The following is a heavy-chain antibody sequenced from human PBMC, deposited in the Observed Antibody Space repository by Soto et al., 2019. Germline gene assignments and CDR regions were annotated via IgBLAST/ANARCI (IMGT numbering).Heavy chain of an antibody. CDR1: GFTFSIYA. Sequence: EVQLVESGGGLVQPGGSLRLSCAAPGFTFSIYAMHWVRQAPGKGLEYVSAISSYGGSTYYASSVKGRFTISRDNSKNTLSLQMGSLRPEGMAVYYCARDRHGDYEGAFDYWGQGTLVTVSS. V-gene: IGHV3-64*01. CDR2: ISSYGGST. D-gene: IGHD4-17*01. J-gene: IGHJ4*02. CDR3: ARDRHGDYEGAFDY.